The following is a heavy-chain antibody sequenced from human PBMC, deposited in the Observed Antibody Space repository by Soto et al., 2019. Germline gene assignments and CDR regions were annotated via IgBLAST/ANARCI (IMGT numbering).Heavy chain of an antibody. CDR2: IKSKTDGGTT. V-gene: IGHV3-15*01. CDR3: TTDRADDSSGYYSLYYFDY. CDR1: GFTFSSYW. D-gene: IGHD3-22*01. J-gene: IGHJ4*02. Sequence: GGSLRLSCAASGFTFSSYWMSWVRQAPGKGLEWVGRIKSKTDGGTTDSAAPVKGRFTISRDDSKNTLYLQMNSLKTEDTAVYYCTTDRADDSSGYYSLYYFDYWGQGTLVTVSS.